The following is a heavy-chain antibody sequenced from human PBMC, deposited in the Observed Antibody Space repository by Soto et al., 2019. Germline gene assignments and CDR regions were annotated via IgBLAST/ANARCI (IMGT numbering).Heavy chain of an antibody. Sequence: EVQLLESGGGLVQPGGSLRLSCAASGFTFSSYAMSWVRQAPGKVLERVSVISGSGGSTYYADSVKGRFTISRDNSKNTLYLQMNSLRAEDTAVYYCAKRGSGSYYIDWGQGTLVTVSS. CDR3: AKRGSGSYYID. J-gene: IGHJ4*02. D-gene: IGHD1-26*01. CDR2: ISGSGGST. V-gene: IGHV3-23*01. CDR1: GFTFSSYA.